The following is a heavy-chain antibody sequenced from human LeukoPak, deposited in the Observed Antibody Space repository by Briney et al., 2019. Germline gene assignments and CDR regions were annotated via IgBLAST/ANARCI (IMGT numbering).Heavy chain of an antibody. J-gene: IGHJ4*02. V-gene: IGHV4-59*01. D-gene: IGHD6-19*01. CDR2: IYYSGST. CDR1: GGSISSYY. CDR3: ARRSRIGQLAVDY. Sequence: PSETLSLTCTVSGGSISSYYWSWIRQPPGKGLEWIGYIYYSGSTNYNPSLKSRVTISVDTSKNQFSLKLSSVTAADTAVYYCARRSRIGQLAVDYWGQGTLVTVSS.